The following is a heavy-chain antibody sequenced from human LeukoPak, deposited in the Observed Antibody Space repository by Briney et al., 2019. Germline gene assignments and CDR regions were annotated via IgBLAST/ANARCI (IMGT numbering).Heavy chain of an antibody. CDR2: IRYTGDST. V-gene: IGHV3-23*01. CDR3: AKSPTVDAAFDI. Sequence: PGGSLRLSCAASGFSVSNTYMSWVRQAPGKGLEWVSGIRYTGDSTFYADSVKGRFTVSRDSSKNTLFLHMNSLRAEDTALYYCAKSPTVDAAFDIWGQGAMVTVSS. J-gene: IGHJ3*02. D-gene: IGHD4-23*01. CDR1: GFSVSNTY.